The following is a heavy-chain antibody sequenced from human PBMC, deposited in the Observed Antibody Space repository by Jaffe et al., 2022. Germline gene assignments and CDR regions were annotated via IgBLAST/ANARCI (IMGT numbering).Heavy chain of an antibody. Sequence: EVQLVQSGGGLVQPGGSLRLSCAASGFSLRSHWMHWVRQVPGKGLLWVSRINFDGSDTKYADSVKGRFTISRDNAKNTLDLQMNSLRAEDTAVYYCVRDVGTSIGGTWQKWFDPWGQGTLVTVSS. CDR1: GFSLRSHW. V-gene: IGHV3-74*03. CDR3: VRDVGTSIGGTWQKWFDP. D-gene: IGHD6-13*01. CDR2: INFDGSDT. J-gene: IGHJ5*02.